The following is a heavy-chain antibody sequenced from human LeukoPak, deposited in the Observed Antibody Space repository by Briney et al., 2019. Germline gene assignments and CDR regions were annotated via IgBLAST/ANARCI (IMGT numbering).Heavy chain of an antibody. CDR1: GGSISSYY. J-gene: IGHJ4*02. CDR2: ISSSGSYI. D-gene: IGHD3-22*01. Sequence: ETLSLTCTVSGGSISSYYWSWIRQPPGKGLEWVSSISSSGSYIYYADSVKGRFTISRDNAKNSLYLQMNSLRAEDTAVYYCARGPHSDDSNMSWGQGTLVTVSS. V-gene: IGHV3-21*01. CDR3: ARGPHSDDSNMS.